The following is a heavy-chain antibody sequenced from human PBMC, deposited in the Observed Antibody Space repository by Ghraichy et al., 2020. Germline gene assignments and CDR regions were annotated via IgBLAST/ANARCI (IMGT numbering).Heavy chain of an antibody. J-gene: IGHJ6*02. CDR3: ARGKVVPAAIPVGQSYYYYYGMDV. CDR2: IYSGGST. D-gene: IGHD2-2*01. CDR1: GFTVSSNY. V-gene: IGHV3-66*02. Sequence: GGSLRLSCAASGFTVSSNYMSWVRQAPGKGLEWVSVIYSGGSTYYADSVKGRFTISRDNSKNTLYLQMNSLRAEDTAVYYCARGKVVPAAIPVGQSYYYYYGMDVWGQGTTVTVSS.